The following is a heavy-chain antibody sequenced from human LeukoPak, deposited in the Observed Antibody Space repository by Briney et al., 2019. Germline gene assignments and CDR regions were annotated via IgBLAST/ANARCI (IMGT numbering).Heavy chain of an antibody. CDR2: TNYSGST. V-gene: IGHV4-39*07. CDR1: GGSISSSSYY. CDR3: ARLSIAVAGNFFDY. D-gene: IGHD6-19*01. Sequence: SETLSLTCTVSGGSISSSSYYWVWVRQPPGKGLEWIGSTNYSGSTYYQSSLKSRVTISVDTSKNQFSLKLSSVTAADTAVYYCARLSIAVAGNFFDYWGQGTLVTVSS. J-gene: IGHJ4*02.